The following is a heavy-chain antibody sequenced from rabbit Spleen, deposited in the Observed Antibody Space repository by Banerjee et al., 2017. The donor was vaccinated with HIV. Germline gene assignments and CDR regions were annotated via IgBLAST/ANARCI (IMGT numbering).Heavy chain of an antibody. CDR2: IDTGSSGFT. CDR1: GVSFSDNSY. J-gene: IGHJ4*01. Sequence: QSLEESGGDLVKPGASLTLTCIASGVSFSDNSYMCWVRRAPGKGLEWIVCIDTGSSGFTYFASWAKGRFTISKTSSTTVTLQMTSLTAADTATYFCARLFAYAGYAAFGYATLDYFNLWGPGTLVTVS. CDR3: ARLFAYAGYAAFGYATLDYFNL. D-gene: IGHD7-1*01. V-gene: IGHV1S40*01.